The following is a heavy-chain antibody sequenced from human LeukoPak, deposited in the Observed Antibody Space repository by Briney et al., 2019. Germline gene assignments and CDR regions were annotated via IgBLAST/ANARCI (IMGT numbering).Heavy chain of an antibody. D-gene: IGHD3-3*01. V-gene: IGHV6-1*01. CDR2: TYYRSKWYN. J-gene: IGHJ3*02. CDR3: ARVPYYDFQADAFDI. CDR1: GDSVSANGAA. Sequence: SQTLSLTCAISGDSVSANGAAWNWIRQSPSRGLERLGRTYYRSKWYNDYAVSVKSRITINPDTSKSQFSLQLNSVTPEDTAVYYCARVPYYDFQADAFDIWGQGTMVTVSS.